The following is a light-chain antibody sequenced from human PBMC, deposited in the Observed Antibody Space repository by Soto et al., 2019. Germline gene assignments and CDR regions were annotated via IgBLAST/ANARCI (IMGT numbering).Light chain of an antibody. J-gene: IGKJ2*01. CDR2: GAS. Sequence: EIVLTQSPGTLSLSPGERATISCRASQSVSSSYLAWYQQKPGQAPRLLIYGASSRATGIPDRFSGSGSGTDFTLTISRLEPEEFAVYYCQQYGSSPGYTFGQGTKLEIK. CDR1: QSVSSSY. CDR3: QQYGSSPGYT. V-gene: IGKV3-20*01.